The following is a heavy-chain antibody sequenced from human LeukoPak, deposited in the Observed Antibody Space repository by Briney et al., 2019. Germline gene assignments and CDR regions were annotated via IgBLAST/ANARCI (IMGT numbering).Heavy chain of an antibody. CDR2: INHSGST. CDR1: GGSFSDYY. D-gene: IGHD3-22*01. V-gene: IGHV4-34*01. CDR3: ARGLGYYDSSGYRLPALGY. J-gene: IGHJ4*02. Sequence: SETLSLTCAVYGGSFSDYYWSWIRQPPGKGLEWIGEINHSGSTKYNPSLKSRVTISVDTSKNQFSLKLSSVTAADTAVYYCARGLGYYDSSGYRLPALGYWGQGTLVTVSS.